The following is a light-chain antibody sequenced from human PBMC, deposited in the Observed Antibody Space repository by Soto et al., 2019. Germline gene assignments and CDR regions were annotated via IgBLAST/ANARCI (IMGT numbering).Light chain of an antibody. CDR2: LGS. CDR1: QSLLHSNGYDS. CDR3: MQALHTPFT. Sequence: DIVMTQSPLSLPVTPGEPASISCRSSQSLLHSNGYDSLDWYLQKPGQSPQLLIYLGSNRASVVPDWFSSSGSGADFTLNISRLEAEDVGVYYCMQALHTPFTFGRGTKVEIK. J-gene: IGKJ4*01. V-gene: IGKV2-28*01.